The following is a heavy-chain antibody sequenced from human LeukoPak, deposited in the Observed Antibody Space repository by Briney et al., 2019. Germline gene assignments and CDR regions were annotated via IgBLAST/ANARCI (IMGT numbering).Heavy chain of an antibody. CDR1: GFSFSSAW. CDR3: ARGVASFDY. J-gene: IGHJ4*02. D-gene: IGHD2-15*01. Sequence: GGSLRLSCAASGFSFSSAWMSWVRRAPRKGLEWVSSISSSSSYIYYADSVKGRFTISRDNAKNSLYLQMNSLRAEDTAVYYCARGVASFDYWGQGTLVTVSS. CDR2: ISSSSSYI. V-gene: IGHV3-21*01.